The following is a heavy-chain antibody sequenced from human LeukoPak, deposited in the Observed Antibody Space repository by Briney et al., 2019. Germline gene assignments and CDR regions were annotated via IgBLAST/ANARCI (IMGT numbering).Heavy chain of an antibody. V-gene: IGHV3-33*08. J-gene: IGHJ5*02. Sequence: GSLRLSCAASGFTFSSYAMHWVRRAPGKGLEWVASIWHDGNRKYHADSVEGRFTISRDNSKNTVYVQMNSLRADDTAVYYCTRAAGITGTSRDNWFDPWGQGTLVIVSS. CDR1: GFTFSSYA. CDR2: IWHDGNRK. D-gene: IGHD1/OR15-1a*01. CDR3: TRAAGITGTSRDNWFDP.